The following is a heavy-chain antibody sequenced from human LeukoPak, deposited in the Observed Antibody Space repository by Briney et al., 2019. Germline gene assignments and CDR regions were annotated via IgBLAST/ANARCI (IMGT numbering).Heavy chain of an antibody. J-gene: IGHJ4*02. CDR2: INHSGST. Sequence: PSETLSLTCTVSGGSISSGGYYWSWIRQPPGKGLEWIGEINHSGSTNYNPSLKSRVTISVDTSKNQFSLKLSSVTAADTAVYYCARAMGPYYYDSSGSSKLNYWGQGTLVTVSS. V-gene: IGHV4-39*07. D-gene: IGHD3-22*01. CDR3: ARAMGPYYYDSSGSSKLNY. CDR1: GGSISSGGYY.